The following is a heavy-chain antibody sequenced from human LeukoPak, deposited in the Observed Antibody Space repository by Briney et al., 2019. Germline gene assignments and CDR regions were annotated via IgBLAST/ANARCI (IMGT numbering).Heavy chain of an antibody. CDR1: GGSISSYY. CDR2: IYYSGST. J-gene: IGHJ5*02. Sequence: PSETLSLTCTVSGGSISSYYWSLIRQPPGKGLEWIGYIYYSGSTNYNPSLKSRVTISVDTSKNQFSLKLSSVTAADTAVYYCARWGGKPHLPNWFDPWGQGTLVTVSS. CDR3: ARWGGKPHLPNWFDP. D-gene: IGHD4-23*01. V-gene: IGHV4-59*01.